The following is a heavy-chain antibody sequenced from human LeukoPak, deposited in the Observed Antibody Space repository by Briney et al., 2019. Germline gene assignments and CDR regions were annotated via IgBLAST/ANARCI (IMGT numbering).Heavy chain of an antibody. V-gene: IGHV3-30-3*02. D-gene: IGHD4-4*01. CDR3: TKEYSNAMDYYDY. CDR2: ISYDGSNK. CDR1: GFTFSSYA. Sequence: GRSLRLSCAASGFTFSSYAMHWVRQAPGKGLEWVAVISYDGSNKYYADSVQGRFTISRDNSKNTVYLQMDSLRPEDTAMYYCTKEYSNAMDYYDYWGQGTLVTVSS. J-gene: IGHJ4*02.